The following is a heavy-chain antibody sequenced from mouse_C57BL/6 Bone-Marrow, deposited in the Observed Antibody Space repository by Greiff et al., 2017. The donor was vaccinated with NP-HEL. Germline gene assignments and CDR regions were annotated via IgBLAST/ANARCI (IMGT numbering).Heavy chain of an antibody. V-gene: IGHV10-3*01. J-gene: IGHJ1*03. D-gene: IGHD2-2*01. CDR1: GFTFNTYA. CDR2: IRSKSSNYAT. Sequence: EVHLVESGGGLVQPKGSLKLSCAASGFTFNTYAMHWVRQAPGKGLEWVARIRSKSSNYATYYADSVKDRFTISRDDSQSMLYLQMNNLKTEDTAMYYCVRSLWLRRGWYFDVWGTGTTVTVSS. CDR3: VRSLWLRRGWYFDV.